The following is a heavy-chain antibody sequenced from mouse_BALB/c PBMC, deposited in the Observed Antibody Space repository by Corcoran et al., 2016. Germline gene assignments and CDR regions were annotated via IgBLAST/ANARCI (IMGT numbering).Heavy chain of an antibody. J-gene: IGHJ4*01. CDR3: AITTEVADYYAMDY. V-gene: IGHV9-3-1*01. CDR1: GYTFTNYG. D-gene: IGHD1-1*01. CDR2: INTYTGEP. Sequence: QIQLVQSGPELKKPGETVKISCKASGYTFTNYGMNWVKQAPGKGLKWMGWINTYTGEPTYADDFKGRLAFSLETSASTAYLQINNLKNEDTATYFCAITTEVADYYAMDYWVKEPQSPSPQ.